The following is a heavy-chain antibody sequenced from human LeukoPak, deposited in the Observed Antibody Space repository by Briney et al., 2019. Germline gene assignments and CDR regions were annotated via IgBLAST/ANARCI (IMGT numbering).Heavy chain of an antibody. CDR2: INHSGST. V-gene: IGHV4-34*01. CDR3: ARANNIHYYDSSGYYALWYYYYYMDV. CDR1: GGSFSGYY. Sequence: SETLSLTCAVYGGSFSGYYWSWIHQPPGKGLEWIGEINHSGSTNYNPSLKSRVTISVDTSKNQFSLKLSSVTAADTAVYYCARANNIHYYDSSGYYALWYYYYYMDVWGKGTTVTVSS. J-gene: IGHJ6*03. D-gene: IGHD3-22*01.